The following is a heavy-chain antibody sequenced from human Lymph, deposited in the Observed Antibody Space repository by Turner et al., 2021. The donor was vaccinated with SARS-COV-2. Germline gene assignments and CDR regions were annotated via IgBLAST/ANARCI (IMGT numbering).Heavy chain of an antibody. CDR1: GGSISSSSHY. CDR2: IYYSGSN. Sequence: QLQLQESGPGLVKPSETLSLPCTVSGGSISSSSHYWGWIRQPPGRGLEWIGHIYYSGSNYYNPSLKSRVTISVDTSKNQFSLKLSSVTAADTAVYYCARLVRRAEYYFDYWGRGTLVTVSS. V-gene: IGHV4-39*01. D-gene: IGHD3-10*01. CDR3: ARLVRRAEYYFDY. J-gene: IGHJ4*02.